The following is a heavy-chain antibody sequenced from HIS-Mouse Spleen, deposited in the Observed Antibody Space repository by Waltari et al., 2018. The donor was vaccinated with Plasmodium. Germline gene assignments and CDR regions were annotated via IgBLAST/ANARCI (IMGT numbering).Heavy chain of an antibody. J-gene: IGHJ6*02. D-gene: IGHD3-3*01. CDR3: ARLYYDFWSGYYPYGMDV. V-gene: IGHV3-30*04. Sequence: QVQLVESGGGVVQPGRSLRLPCGASGFTFSCVSMHLVRQAPGKGLEWVAVISYDGSNKYYADSVKGRFTISRDNSKNTLYLQMNSLRAEDTAVYYCARLYYDFWSGYYPYGMDVWGQGTTVTVSS. CDR2: ISYDGSNK. CDR1: GFTFSCVS.